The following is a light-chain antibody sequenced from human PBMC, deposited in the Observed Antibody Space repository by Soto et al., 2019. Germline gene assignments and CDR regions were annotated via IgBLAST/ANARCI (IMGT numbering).Light chain of an antibody. J-gene: IGLJ3*02. V-gene: IGLV2-23*02. CDR3: CSYAGSSTFDWV. CDR2: EVS. Sequence: QSVLTQPASVSGSPGQSITISCTGTSSDVGSYNLVSWYQQHLGKAPKLMIYEVSKRPSGVSNRFSGSKSGNTASLTISGLQAEDEADYYCCSYAGSSTFDWVFGGGTKLTVL. CDR1: SSDVGSYNL.